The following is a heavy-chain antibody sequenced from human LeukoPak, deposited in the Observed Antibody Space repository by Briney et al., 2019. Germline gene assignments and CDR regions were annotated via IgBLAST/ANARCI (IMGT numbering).Heavy chain of an antibody. CDR2: MYTSGST. D-gene: IGHD1-1*01. CDR1: GGSISNYY. J-gene: IGHJ4*02. Sequence: PSETLSLTCTASGGSISNYYWSWIRQPAGKGLEWIGRMYTSGSTSYNPSLKSRVTMSVDTSKNQFSLKLSSVTAADTAVYYCASGYNCKYDYWGQGTLVTVSS. V-gene: IGHV4-4*07. CDR3: ASGYNCKYDY.